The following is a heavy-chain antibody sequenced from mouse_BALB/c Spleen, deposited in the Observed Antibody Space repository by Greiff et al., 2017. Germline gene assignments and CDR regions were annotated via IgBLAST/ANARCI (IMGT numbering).Heavy chain of an antibody. D-gene: IGHD2-1*01. Sequence: VQLKESGPELVKPGASVKISCKASGYTFTDYNMHWVKQSHGKSLEWIGYIYPYNGGTGYNQKFKSKATLTVDNSSSTAYMELRSLTSEDSAVYYCAIYGNPMDYWGQGTSVTVSS. J-gene: IGHJ4*01. CDR2: IYPYNGGT. V-gene: IGHV1S29*02. CDR3: AIYGNPMDY. CDR1: GYTFTDYN.